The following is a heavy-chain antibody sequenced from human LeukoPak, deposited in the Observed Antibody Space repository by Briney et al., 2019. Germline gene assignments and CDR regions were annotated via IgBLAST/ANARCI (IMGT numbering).Heavy chain of an antibody. CDR3: AKSSLKYDYVWGTDY. J-gene: IGHJ4*02. Sequence: GGSLRLSCAASGFTFSNYGMHWVRQAPGKGLEWVAVISYDGSNKYYADSVKGRFTISRDNSKNTLFLQMNSLRAEDTAVYYCAKSSLKYDYVWGTDYWGQGILVTVSS. CDR2: ISYDGSNK. CDR1: GFTFSNYG. D-gene: IGHD3-16*01. V-gene: IGHV3-30*18.